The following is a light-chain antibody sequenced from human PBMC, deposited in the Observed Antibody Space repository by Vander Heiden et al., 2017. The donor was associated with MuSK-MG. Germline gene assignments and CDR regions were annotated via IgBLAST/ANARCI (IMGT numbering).Light chain of an antibody. CDR3: MQSTQVHLSLT. V-gene: IGKV2-24*01. CDR1: QSLVHSAGNTY. Sequence: IGMNQTPLSSPVTLGQPASISCRSSQSLVHSAGNTYLSWLKQRPRQPPRLLIYKISNRFSGVKDRFSGSGSGNAVTLKINSGEAEDVGVYYCMQSTQVHLSLTFGQGTRLEIK. CDR2: KIS. J-gene: IGKJ5*01.